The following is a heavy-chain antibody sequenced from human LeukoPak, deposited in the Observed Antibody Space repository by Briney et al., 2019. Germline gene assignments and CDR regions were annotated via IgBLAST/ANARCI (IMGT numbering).Heavy chain of an antibody. V-gene: IGHV3-21*01. CDR1: GFTFSSYS. CDR2: ISSSSYI. CDR3: ASGIAVAGDAFDI. Sequence: GGSLRLSCAASGFTFSSYSMNWVRQAPGKGLEWVSSISSSSYIYYADSVKGRFTISRDNAKNSLYLQMNSLRAEDTAVYYCASGIAVAGDAFDIWGQGTMVTVSS. J-gene: IGHJ3*02. D-gene: IGHD6-19*01.